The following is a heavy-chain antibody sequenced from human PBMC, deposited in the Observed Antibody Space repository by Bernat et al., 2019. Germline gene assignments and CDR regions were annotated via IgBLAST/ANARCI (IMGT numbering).Heavy chain of an antibody. V-gene: IGHV3-7*03. D-gene: IGHD3-9*01. J-gene: IGHJ4*02. CDR3: ARESIAVYDILTGYYYFDY. Sequence: EVQLLESGGGLVQPGGSLRLSCAASGFTFSSYWMSWVRQAPGKGLEWVANIKQDGSEKYYVDSVKGRFTISRDNAKNSLYLQINSLRGEDTAVYYCARESIAVYDILTGYYYFDYWGQGTLVTVSS. CDR2: IKQDGSEK. CDR1: GFTFSSYW.